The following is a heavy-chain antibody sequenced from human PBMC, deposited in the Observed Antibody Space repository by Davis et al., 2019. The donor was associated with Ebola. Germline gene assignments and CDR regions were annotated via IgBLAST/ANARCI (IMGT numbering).Heavy chain of an antibody. D-gene: IGHD3-10*01. Sequence: SVTVSCKASGGNLRSYGFSWVRQAPGQGLEWMGGIIPKFVRTKYAQKFQGRLMITADEASNTLYMSLSSLRSEDTAVYFCARDLDSVVQGTTDRKLGMDVWGQGTTVIVSS. CDR3: ARDLDSVVQGTTDRKLGMDV. V-gene: IGHV1-69*13. CDR2: IIPKFVRT. CDR1: GGNLRSYG. J-gene: IGHJ6*02.